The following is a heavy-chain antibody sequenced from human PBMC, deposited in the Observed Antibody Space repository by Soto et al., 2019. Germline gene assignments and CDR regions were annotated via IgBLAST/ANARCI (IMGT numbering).Heavy chain of an antibody. V-gene: IGHV3-30-3*01. Sequence: PGGSLRLSCAASRFTFSSYAIHWVRQAPGKGLEWVAVISYDGSNKYYADSVKGRFTISRDNSKNTLYLQMNSLRAEDTAVYYCARAYEGDYFDYWGQGTLLTVSS. J-gene: IGHJ4*02. CDR3: ARAYEGDYFDY. CDR2: ISYDGSNK. D-gene: IGHD3-16*01. CDR1: RFTFSSYA.